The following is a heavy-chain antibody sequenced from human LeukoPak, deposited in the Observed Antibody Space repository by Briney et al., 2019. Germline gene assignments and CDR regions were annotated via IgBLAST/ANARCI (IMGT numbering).Heavy chain of an antibody. CDR3: TTRACHAGGCSSSFYYYYGLHF. J-gene: IGHJ6*02. CDR1: GNSISNYA. CDR2: IIPIFGTA. V-gene: IGHV1-69*13. Sequence: ASVKVSCKASGNSISNYAVSWVRQAPGQGFEWMGGIIPIFGTADYAQKFQGRVTITADQSTSTTYMAPSSLKSEDTATYYCTTRACHAGGCSSSFYYYYGLHFWGQGTTVSVSS. D-gene: IGHD3-16*01.